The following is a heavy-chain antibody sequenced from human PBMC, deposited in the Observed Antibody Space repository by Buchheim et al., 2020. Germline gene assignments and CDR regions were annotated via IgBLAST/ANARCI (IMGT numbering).Heavy chain of an antibody. CDR1: GFTFSNYG. V-gene: IGHV3-33*01. D-gene: IGHD6-13*01. CDR2: IWYDGSNK. Sequence: QVQLVESGGGVVQPGRSLRLPCVASGFTFSNYGMHWVRQAQGKGLEWVAVIWYDGSNKYYPASVKGRFTISRDNSKNTLYLQMNSLRAEDTAVYYCASGVSRADYWGQGTL. J-gene: IGHJ4*02. CDR3: ASGVSRADY.